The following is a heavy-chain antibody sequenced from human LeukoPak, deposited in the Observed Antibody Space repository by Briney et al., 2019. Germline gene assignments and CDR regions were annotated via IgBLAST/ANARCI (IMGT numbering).Heavy chain of an antibody. CDR1: GFTFSSYG. J-gene: IGHJ6*03. D-gene: IGHD3-10*01. Sequence: PGGSLRLSCAASGFTFSSYGMHWVRQAPGKGLEWVAVISYDGSNKYYADSVKGRFTISRDNSKNTLYLQMNSLRAEDTAVYYCAKSYLWSVFPGIDYMDVWGKGTTVTVSS. V-gene: IGHV3-30*18. CDR2: ISYDGSNK. CDR3: AKSYLWSVFPGIDYMDV.